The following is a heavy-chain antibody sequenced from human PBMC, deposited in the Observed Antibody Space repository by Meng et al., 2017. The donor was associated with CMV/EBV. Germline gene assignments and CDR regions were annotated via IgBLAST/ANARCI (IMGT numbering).Heavy chain of an antibody. CDR3: ARAYCSSTSCYNFDY. CDR1: GFTFSSYA. J-gene: IGHJ4*01. Sequence: GGSLRLSCAASGFTFSSYAMSWVRQAPGKGLEWVSAISGSGGSTYYADSVKGRFTISRDNSKNTLYLQMNSLRAEDTVVYYCARAYCSSTSCYNFDYWGQGTLVTVSS. D-gene: IGHD2-2*02. V-gene: IGHV3-23*01. CDR2: ISGSGGST.